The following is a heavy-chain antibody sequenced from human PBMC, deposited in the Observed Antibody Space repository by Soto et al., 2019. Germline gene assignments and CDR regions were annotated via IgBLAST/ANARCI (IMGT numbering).Heavy chain of an antibody. CDR1: GYTLTELS. J-gene: IGHJ6*03. V-gene: IGHV1-24*01. CDR3: AIGHYCSGGSCHGPLYCCNYMDV. D-gene: IGHD2-15*01. Sequence: ASVKVSCKVSGYTLTELSMHWVRQAPGKGLEWMGGFDPEDGETIYAQKFQGRVTMTEDTSTDTAYMELSSLRSEDTAVYYCAIGHYCSGGSCHGPLYCCNYMDVWGKGTPVTV. CDR2: FDPEDGET.